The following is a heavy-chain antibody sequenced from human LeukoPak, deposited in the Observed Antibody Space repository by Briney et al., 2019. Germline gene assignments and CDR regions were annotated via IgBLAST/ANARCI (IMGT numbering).Heavy chain of an antibody. Sequence: GASVKVSCKASGYTFTGYYMHWVRQAPGQGLEWMGWINPNSGGTNYAQKFQGRVTMTRDTSISTAYMELSRLTSGDTAVYYCARVPPLITQTRVDNWFDPWGQGTLVTVSS. CDR1: GYTFTGYY. J-gene: IGHJ5*02. CDR3: ARVPPLITQTRVDNWFDP. CDR2: INPNSGGT. V-gene: IGHV1-2*02. D-gene: IGHD1-20*01.